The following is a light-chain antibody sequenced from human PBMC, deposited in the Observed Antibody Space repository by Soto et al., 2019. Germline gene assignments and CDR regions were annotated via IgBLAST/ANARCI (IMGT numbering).Light chain of an antibody. CDR3: QSFDTRLNSVV. J-gene: IGLJ2*01. Sequence: QSVVTQPPSVSGAPGQRVTISCTGSSSNIGAGYDVHWYQQFPGTAPKLLSYGNNNRPSGVTDRFSGSKSGTSASLAITGLQAEDEADYYCQSFDTRLNSVVFGGGTKVTVL. V-gene: IGLV1-40*01. CDR2: GNN. CDR1: SSNIGAGYD.